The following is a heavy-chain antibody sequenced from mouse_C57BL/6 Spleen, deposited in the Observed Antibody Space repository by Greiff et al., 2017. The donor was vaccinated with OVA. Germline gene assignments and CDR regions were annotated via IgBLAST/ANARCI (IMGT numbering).Heavy chain of an antibody. V-gene: IGHV1-26*01. Sequence: EVQLQQSGPELVKPGASVKISCKASGYTFTDYYMNWVKQSHGKSLEWIGDINPNNGGTSYNQKFKGKATLTVDKSSSTAYMELRSLTSEDSAVYYCARGENYSNYFDYWGQGTTLTVSS. J-gene: IGHJ2*01. CDR3: ARGENYSNYFDY. D-gene: IGHD2-5*01. CDR2: INPNNGGT. CDR1: GYTFTDYY.